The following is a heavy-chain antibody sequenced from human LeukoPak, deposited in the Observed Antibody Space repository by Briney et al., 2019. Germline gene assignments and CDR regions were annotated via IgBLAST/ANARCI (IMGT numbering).Heavy chain of an antibody. V-gene: IGHV1-69*13. CDR3: ARRGWRYCSSTSCSDPYYFDY. CDR1: GGTFSSYA. D-gene: IGHD2-2*01. CDR2: IIPIFGTA. Sequence: ASVKVSCKASGGTFSSYAISWVRQAPGQGLEWMGGIIPIFGTANYAQKFQGRVTITADESTSTAYMELSSLRSEDTAVYYCARRGWRYCSSTSCSDPYYFDYWGQGTLVTVSS. J-gene: IGHJ4*02.